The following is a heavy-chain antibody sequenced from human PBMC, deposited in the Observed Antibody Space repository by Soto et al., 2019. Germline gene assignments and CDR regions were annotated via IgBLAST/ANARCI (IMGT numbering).Heavy chain of an antibody. J-gene: IGHJ4*02. CDR3: ARGRGGWPDY. CDR1: GGSFSGYY. CDR2: INHSGST. V-gene: IGHV4-34*01. D-gene: IGHD6-19*01. Sequence: QVQLQQWGAGLLKPSETLSLTCAVYGGSFSGYYWSWIRQPPGKGLEWIGEINHSGSTNYNPSLKSLVTISVDTSKNQFSLKLSSVTAADTAVYYCARGRGGWPDYWGQGTLVTVSS.